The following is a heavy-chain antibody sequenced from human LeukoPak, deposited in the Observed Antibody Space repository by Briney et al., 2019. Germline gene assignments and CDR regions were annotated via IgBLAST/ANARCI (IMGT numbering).Heavy chain of an antibody. D-gene: IGHD4-17*01. CDR1: GFTFRCFD. V-gene: IGHV3-23*01. CDR2: ISGSGHNT. CDR3: AKDFYGDSPYFFDD. J-gene: IGHJ4*02. Sequence: PGGSLSLPCAASGFTFRCFDMIWVRHAPGKGLEWVLGISGSGHNTSYADPVKGRFTISRNKSKNTLNLQMNSLRAEYAAIYYCAKDFYGDSPYFFDDWGQGTLVTVSS.